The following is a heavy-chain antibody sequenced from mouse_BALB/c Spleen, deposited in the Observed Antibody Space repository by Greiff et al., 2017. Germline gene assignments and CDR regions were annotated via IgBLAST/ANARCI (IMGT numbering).Heavy chain of an antibody. CDR1: GFAFSSYD. D-gene: IGHD1-2*01. V-gene: IGHV5-12-1*01. Sequence: EVQLVESGGGLVKPGGSLKLSCAASGFAFSSYDMSWVRQTPEKRLEWVAYISSGGGSTYYPDTVKGRFTIARDNAKNTLYLQMSSLKSEDTAMYYCARQNYGYYFDYWGQGTTLTVSS. CDR3: ARQNYGYYFDY. J-gene: IGHJ2*01. CDR2: ISSGGGST.